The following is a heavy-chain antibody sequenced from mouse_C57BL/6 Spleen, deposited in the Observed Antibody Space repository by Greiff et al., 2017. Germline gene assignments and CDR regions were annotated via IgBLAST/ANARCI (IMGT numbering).Heavy chain of an antibody. CDR2: IDPENGDT. Sequence: EVQLQQSGAELVRPGASVKLSCTASGFNIKDDYMPWVKQRPEKGLEWIGWIDPENGDTEYASKFQGKATITADTSSNTAYLQLSSQTSEDTAVFYCTTGAITAMDDWGQGTSVTVSS. V-gene: IGHV14-4*01. CDR1: GFNIKDDY. D-gene: IGHD1-1*01. J-gene: IGHJ4*01. CDR3: TTGAITAMDD.